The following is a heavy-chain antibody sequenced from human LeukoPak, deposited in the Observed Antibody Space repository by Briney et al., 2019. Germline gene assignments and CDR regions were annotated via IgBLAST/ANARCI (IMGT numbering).Heavy chain of an antibody. V-gene: IGHV3-21*01. CDR3: ARTRDSSGCFDF. CDR1: GFTCNTYS. CDR2: ISTGSTYI. Sequence: GGSLRLSCSASGFTCNTYSMNWVRQAPGKGLEGVLSISTGSTYIFYGDSVKGRFTISRDNADNSLYLRMNSPRAEDTAVYYCARTRDSSGCFDFWGQGTLVTVSS. D-gene: IGHD6-19*01. J-gene: IGHJ4*02.